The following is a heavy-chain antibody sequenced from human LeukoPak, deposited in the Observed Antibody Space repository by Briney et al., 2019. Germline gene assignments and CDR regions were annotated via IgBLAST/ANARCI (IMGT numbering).Heavy chain of an antibody. CDR3: ARDLSKLDY. J-gene: IGHJ4*02. CDR1: GYIFTSYG. CDR2: ISPYNGKT. V-gene: IGHV1-18*01. D-gene: IGHD4-11*01. Sequence: ASVKVSCKASGYIFTSYGISWVRQAPGKGLEWMAWISPYNGKTLYAEKYQGRVTLTTETSTDTAFMELTSLTSDDTAVYYCARDLSKLDYWGQGTLVSVSS.